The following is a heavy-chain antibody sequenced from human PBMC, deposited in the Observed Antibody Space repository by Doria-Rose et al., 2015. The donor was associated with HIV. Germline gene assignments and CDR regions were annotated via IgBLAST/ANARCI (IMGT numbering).Heavy chain of an antibody. V-gene: IGHV4-34*01. CDR3: ARGSLTEEIWAFDI. Sequence: QAQLQQWGAGLLKPSKTLSLTCAVYGGAFSTYHWSWIRQPPGKGMEWIGEINHSGSTNYNPSLKSRVTISVDTSKNQFSLRLTSVTAADTAVYYCARGSLTEEIWAFDIWGQGTMVTVSS. J-gene: IGHJ3*02. D-gene: IGHD3-16*01. CDR1: GGAFSTYH. CDR2: INHSGST.